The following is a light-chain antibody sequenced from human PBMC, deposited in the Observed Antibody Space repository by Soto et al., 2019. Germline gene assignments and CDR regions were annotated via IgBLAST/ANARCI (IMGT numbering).Light chain of an antibody. CDR3: QQYTSYWT. J-gene: IGKJ1*01. V-gene: IGKV1-5*01. CDR1: QSISTY. Sequence: DIQMTQSPSSLSASVGDRVTITCRASQSISTYLNWYQLKPGKAPKLLIYDASSLESGVPSRFSGSGSGTEFTLTISSLQPDDFATYYCQQYTSYWTFGQGTKVDI. CDR2: DAS.